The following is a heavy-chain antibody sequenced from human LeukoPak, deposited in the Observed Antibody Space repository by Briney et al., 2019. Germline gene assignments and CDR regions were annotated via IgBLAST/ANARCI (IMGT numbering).Heavy chain of an antibody. CDR2: IWYDGSNK. J-gene: IGHJ6*02. Sequence: GGSLRLSCAASGFTFSSHGIHWVRQAPGRGQEWVAVIWYDGSNKYYEDSVKGRFSISRDDSKNTVYLQMNSLRAEDTAVYYCAKDKIAAAAYYYYGMDVWGQGTTVTVSS. CDR1: GFTFSSHG. V-gene: IGHV3-33*06. D-gene: IGHD6-13*01. CDR3: AKDKIAAAAYYYYGMDV.